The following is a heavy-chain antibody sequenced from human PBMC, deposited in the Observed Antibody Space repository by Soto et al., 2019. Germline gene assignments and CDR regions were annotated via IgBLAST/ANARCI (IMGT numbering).Heavy chain of an antibody. D-gene: IGHD1-1*01. V-gene: IGHV3-23*01. J-gene: IGHJ5*02. CDR3: AKGEGLEPDWFDP. Sequence: EVQLLESGGGLVQPGGSLRLSCAASGFTFSSYAMNWVRQAPGKGLKWVSAISGGGASTYYADSVKGRFTISRDNSKNTLYLQMNSLRADDTAVYYCAKGEGLEPDWFDPWGQGTLVTVSS. CDR1: GFTFSSYA. CDR2: ISGGGAST.